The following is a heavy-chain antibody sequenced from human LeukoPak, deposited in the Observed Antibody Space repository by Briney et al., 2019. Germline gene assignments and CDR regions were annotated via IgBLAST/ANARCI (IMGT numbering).Heavy chain of an antibody. CDR1: GGTFSSYT. CDR2: IIPILGIA. J-gene: IGHJ4*02. V-gene: IGHV1-69*04. CDR3: ARDLEESERDGYTSAGDY. Sequence: ASVNVFCTAYGGTFSSYTISWVRQAPGQGLEWMGRIIPILGIANYAQKFQGRVTITADKSTSTAYMELSSLRSEDTAVYYCARDLEESERDGYTSAGDYWGQGTLVTVSS. D-gene: IGHD5-24*01.